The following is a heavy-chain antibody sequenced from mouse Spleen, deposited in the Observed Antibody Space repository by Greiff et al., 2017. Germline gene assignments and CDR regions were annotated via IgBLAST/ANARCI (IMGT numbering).Heavy chain of an antibody. CDR2: IYPGDGDT. J-gene: IGHJ4*01. CDR1: GYAFSSSW. CDR3: ARNSGYVRAMDY. V-gene: IGHV1-82*01. D-gene: IGHD3-1*01. Sequence: VQLQQSGPELVKPGASVKISCKASGYAFSSSWMNWVKQRPGKGLEWIGRIYPGDGDTNYNGKFKGKATLTADKSSSTAYMQLSSLTSEDSAVYFCARNSGYVRAMDYWGQGTSVTVSS.